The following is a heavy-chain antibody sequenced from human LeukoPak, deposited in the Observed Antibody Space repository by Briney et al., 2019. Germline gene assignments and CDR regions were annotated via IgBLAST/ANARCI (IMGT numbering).Heavy chain of an antibody. J-gene: IGHJ4*02. Sequence: GGSLRLSCAASGFIFSSYTMNWVRQAPGKGLEWVSSISSSSSFIYYTDSVKGRFIISRDNAKNSLYLQMNSLRAEDTAVYYCARGLPYDCFDSWGQGTLVTVAS. CDR2: ISSSSSFI. D-gene: IGHD4-17*01. CDR3: ARGLPYDCFDS. V-gene: IGHV3-21*06. CDR1: GFIFSSYT.